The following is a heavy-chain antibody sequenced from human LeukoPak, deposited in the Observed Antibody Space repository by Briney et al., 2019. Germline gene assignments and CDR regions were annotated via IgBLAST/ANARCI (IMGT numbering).Heavy chain of an antibody. Sequence: GGSLRLSCAASGFPFSNFWMHWVRQAPGKGLVWVALIYGDGSFTRYAGSVKGRFTISRDNAKNTVYLQMNSLRVEDTAVYYCARVYETNGYLYWGQGSLVTVSS. J-gene: IGHJ4*02. D-gene: IGHD3-22*01. CDR2: IYGDGSFT. CDR1: GFPFSNFW. CDR3: ARVYETNGYLY. V-gene: IGHV3-74*01.